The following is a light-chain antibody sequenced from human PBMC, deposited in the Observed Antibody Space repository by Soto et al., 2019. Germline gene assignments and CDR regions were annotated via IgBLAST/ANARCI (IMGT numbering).Light chain of an antibody. CDR3: VAWDDSLNGYVV. V-gene: IGLV1-44*01. CDR2: SNN. CDR1: SSKIGSNT. J-gene: IGLJ2*01. Sequence: QSVLTQPPSASGTPGQRVTISCSGSSSKIGSNTVNWYQQLPGTAPKLVIYSNNQRPSGVPVRFSGSKSGTSASLAISGLQSEDEADYYCVAWDDSLNGYVVFGGGTKVTV.